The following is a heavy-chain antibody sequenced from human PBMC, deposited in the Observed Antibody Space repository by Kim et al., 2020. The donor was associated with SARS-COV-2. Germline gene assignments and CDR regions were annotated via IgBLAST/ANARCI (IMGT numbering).Heavy chain of an antibody. J-gene: IGHJ1*01. CDR3: ASRLSNTSGWGSHYCDL. Sequence: SETLSLTCAVYGGSFSGYYWSWIRQPPGKGLEWIGEINHSGRTNNNPSLKSRVTISVDTSKNQLSLKLTSVTAADAALYFCASRLSNTSGWGSHYCDLWGQGILVTVSS. CDR1: GGSFSGYY. V-gene: IGHV4-34*01. D-gene: IGHD3-10*01. CDR2: INHSGRT.